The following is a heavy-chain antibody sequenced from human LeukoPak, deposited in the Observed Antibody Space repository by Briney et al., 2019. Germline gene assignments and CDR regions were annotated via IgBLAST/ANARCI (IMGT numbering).Heavy chain of an antibody. D-gene: IGHD3-22*01. Sequence: GGSLRLSCAASGFIFSDHYMDWVRQAPGKGLEWVGRIRNKANGYTTQYAASVKGRFTISRDNSKNTLYLQMNSLRAEDTAVYYCAKDGYYYDSSGSYAFDIWGQGTMVTVSS. CDR3: AKDGYYYDSSGSYAFDI. J-gene: IGHJ3*02. CDR2: IRNKANGYTT. V-gene: IGHV3-72*01. CDR1: GFIFSDHY.